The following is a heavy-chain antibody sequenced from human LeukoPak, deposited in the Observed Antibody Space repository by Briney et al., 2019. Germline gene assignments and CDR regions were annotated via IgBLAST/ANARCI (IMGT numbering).Heavy chain of an antibody. D-gene: IGHD1-7*01. CDR3: ARDRRYNWNYGAFDI. J-gene: IGHJ3*02. V-gene: IGHV3-48*01. CDR2: ISSSSSTI. Sequence: PGGSLRLSCAASGFTFSSYSMNWVRQAPGKGLEWVSYISSSSSTIYYADSVKGRFTISRDNAKNSLYLQMNSLRAEDTAVYYCARDRRYNWNYGAFDIWGQGTMVTVSS. CDR1: GFTFSSYS.